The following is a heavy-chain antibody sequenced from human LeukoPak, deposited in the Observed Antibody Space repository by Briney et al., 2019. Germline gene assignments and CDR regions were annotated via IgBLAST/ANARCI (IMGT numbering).Heavy chain of an antibody. CDR3: AKYAGYSSSWINY. CDR1: GFTFSSYA. Sequence: GGSLRLSCAASGFTFSSYAMSWVRQAPGKALEWVSTISGSGASRYYADPLKGRFTISRDNSKNTLYLQMNSLRAEDTAVYYCAKYAGYSSSWINYWGQGTLVTVSS. V-gene: IGHV3-23*01. D-gene: IGHD6-13*01. CDR2: ISGSGASR. J-gene: IGHJ4*02.